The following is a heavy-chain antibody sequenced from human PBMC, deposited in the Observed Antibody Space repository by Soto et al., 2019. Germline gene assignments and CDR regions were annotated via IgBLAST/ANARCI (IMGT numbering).Heavy chain of an antibody. J-gene: IGHJ6*03. V-gene: IGHV3-66*01. CDR1: GFTVSSNY. D-gene: IGHD6-13*01. CDR3: ARDSPSNSSSWYADYYYYMDF. Sequence: EVQLVESGGGLVQPGGSLRLSCAASGFTVSSNYMSWVRQAPGKGLEWVSVIYSGGSTYYADSVKGRFTISRDNSKNTLYLQMNSLRAEDTAVYYCARDSPSNSSSWYADYYYYMDFWGKGTTVTFSS. CDR2: IYSGGST.